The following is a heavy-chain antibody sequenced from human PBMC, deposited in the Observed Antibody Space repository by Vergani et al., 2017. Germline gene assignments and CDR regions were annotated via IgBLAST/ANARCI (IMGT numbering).Heavy chain of an antibody. D-gene: IGHD2-15*01. V-gene: IGHV3-30-3*01. CDR3: ARDPVVVVAATKGNYYMDV. J-gene: IGHJ6*03. CDR2: ISYDGSNK. Sequence: LQLLESGGGLVQPGGSLRLSCAASGFTFSSYAMSWVRQAPGKGLEWVAVISYDGSNKYYADSVKGRFTISRDNSKNTLYLQMNSLRAEDTAVYYCARDPVVVVAATKGNYYMDVWGKGTTVTVSS. CDR1: GFTFSSYA.